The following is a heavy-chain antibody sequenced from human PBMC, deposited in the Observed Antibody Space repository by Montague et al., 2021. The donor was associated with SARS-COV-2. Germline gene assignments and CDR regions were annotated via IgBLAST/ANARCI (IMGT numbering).Heavy chain of an antibody. CDR2: ISTRGQDI. J-gene: IGHJ6*02. CDR3: AKDVEKTASAEGYYYYCMDV. CDR1: EFSFSTYT. Sequence: SLRLSCAASEFSFSTYTMNWIRQAPGKGLEWVASISTRGQDIFYADSVKGRFTISGDNDKNTLFLQMASLRTENTAVYFCAKDVEKTASAEGYYYYCMDVWGQGTTVTVSS. V-gene: IGHV3-21*01. D-gene: IGHD5-24*01.